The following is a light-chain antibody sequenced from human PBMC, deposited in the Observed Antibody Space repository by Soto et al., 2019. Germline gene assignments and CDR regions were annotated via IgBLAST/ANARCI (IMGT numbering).Light chain of an antibody. CDR2: SNN. Sequence: QSVLTQPPSASGTPGQRVTISCSGSSSNIGSNSVNWYQQLPGTAPKLLIYSNNQRPSGVPDRFSGSKSGTSASLAISGLQSEDEADYYCQSYDKRLTAYVFGTGTKLTVL. CDR3: QSYDKRLTAYV. CDR1: SSNIGSNS. J-gene: IGLJ1*01. V-gene: IGLV1-44*01.